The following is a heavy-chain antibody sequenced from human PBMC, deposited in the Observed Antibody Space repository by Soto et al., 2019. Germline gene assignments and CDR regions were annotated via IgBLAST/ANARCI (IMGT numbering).Heavy chain of an antibody. CDR3: ARESPRYYYDSSGSANFDS. Sequence: QVQLQESGPGLVKPSQTLSLTCTVSGGSISSGDYYWSWIRQPPGRGLEWIGYIDHSGTTYYTPSLMSRVSMSADKSKNQFSLKLSSVTAADTAVYYCARESPRYYYDSSGSANFDSWGQGTRVTVSS. D-gene: IGHD3-22*01. CDR2: IDHSGTT. V-gene: IGHV4-30-4*01. CDR1: GGSISSGDYY. J-gene: IGHJ4*02.